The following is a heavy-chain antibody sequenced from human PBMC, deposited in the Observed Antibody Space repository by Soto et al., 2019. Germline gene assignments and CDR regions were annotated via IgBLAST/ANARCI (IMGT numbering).Heavy chain of an antibody. J-gene: IGHJ4*02. CDR3: ATSLVTSRTRVDY. D-gene: IGHD1-26*01. V-gene: IGHV4-31*03. Sequence: SETLSLTCTGSGGSIYAGGFYWSWIRQLPGKGLEWLGYTYYTGSTQYTPSLKSRLTISTDTSDNQFSLRLTSVTAADTAVYYCATSLVTSRTRVDYWGQGTLVTVSS. CDR1: GGSIYAGGFY. CDR2: TYYTGST.